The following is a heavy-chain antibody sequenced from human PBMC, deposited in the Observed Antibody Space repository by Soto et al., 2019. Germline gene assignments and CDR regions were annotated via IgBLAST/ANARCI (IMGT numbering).Heavy chain of an antibody. D-gene: IGHD6-13*01. CDR2: ISSSSDYI. J-gene: IGHJ4*02. Sequence: GGSLRLSCAASGFTFTSYTMNWVRQAPGKGLEWVSSISSSSDYIYYADSMKGRVTISRDNAKNSLFLDMNSLTGEDTAVYYCARERVYATGTLDFWGQGTLVTVSS. V-gene: IGHV3-21*06. CDR3: ARERVYATGTLDF. CDR1: GFTFTSYT.